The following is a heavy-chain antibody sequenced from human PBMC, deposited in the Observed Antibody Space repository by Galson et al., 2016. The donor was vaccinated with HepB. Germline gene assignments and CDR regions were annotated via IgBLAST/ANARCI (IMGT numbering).Heavy chain of an antibody. Sequence: SLRLSCAASGFTFGSYAMAWVRQAPGKGLEWVSGISGSGGITSYADSVKRRFTISRDNSKNTLYLQMKSLRDEDTAVYYCARDDYFRLGYWGQGTLVTVSS. V-gene: IGHV3-23*01. CDR3: ARDDYFRLGY. D-gene: IGHD3-16*01. CDR2: ISGSGGIT. CDR1: GFTFGSYA. J-gene: IGHJ4*02.